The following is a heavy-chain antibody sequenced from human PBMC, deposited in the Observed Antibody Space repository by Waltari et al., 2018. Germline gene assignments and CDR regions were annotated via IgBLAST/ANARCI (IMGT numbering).Heavy chain of an antibody. CDR1: GSTFSTYA. V-gene: IGHV1-69*12. CDR3: AGGGDSSSGYFYYMDV. J-gene: IGHJ6*03. Sequence: QVRLVQSGAEVKKPGSSLKVHSKTSGSTFSTYASSWVRQATGQGLEWMGGIIPIFQTANYAHKCQGGFTVTADESTGTAYMELSSLRSEVTAVYFCAGGGDSSSGYFYYMDVWGKGTTVTISS. CDR2: IIPIFQTA. D-gene: IGHD6-6*01.